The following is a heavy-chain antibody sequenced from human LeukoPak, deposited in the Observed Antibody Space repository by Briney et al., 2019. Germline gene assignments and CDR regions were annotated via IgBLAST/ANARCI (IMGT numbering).Heavy chain of an antibody. CDR3: ARDMYYYGSGSYRFHY. V-gene: IGHV4-4*07. D-gene: IGHD3-10*01. J-gene: IGHJ4*02. Sequence: KPSETLSLTCAVYGGSFSGYYWSWIRQPAGKGLEWIGRIHTSGSTNYNSSLKSRVTMSVDTSKNQFSLKLSSVTAADTAVYYCARDMYYYGSGSYRFHYWGQGTLVTVSS. CDR2: IHTSGST. CDR1: GGSFSGYY.